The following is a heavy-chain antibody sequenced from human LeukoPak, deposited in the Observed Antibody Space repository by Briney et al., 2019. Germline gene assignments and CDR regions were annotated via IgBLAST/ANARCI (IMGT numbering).Heavy chain of an antibody. V-gene: IGHV3-7*01. J-gene: IGHJ5*02. CDR3: ASMPGDWSLDP. Sequence: PGGSLRLSCAGSGFSFSTYWMSWVRQVPGKGLEWMANINEDGSERNYVDSVKGRFTISRDNAKNSLYLQMNSLRAEDTAVYYCASMPGDWSLDPWGQGTLVTVSS. CDR1: GFSFSTYW. D-gene: IGHD2-21*02. CDR2: INEDGSER.